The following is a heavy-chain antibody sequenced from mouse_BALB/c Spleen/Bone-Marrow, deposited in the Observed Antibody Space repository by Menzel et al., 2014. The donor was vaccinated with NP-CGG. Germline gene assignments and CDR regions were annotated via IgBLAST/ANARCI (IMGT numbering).Heavy chain of an antibody. CDR3: VLYGSICRSYAMDY. CDR2: ISPGNDNI. V-gene: IGHV1S53*02. Sequence: QVQLKESAAELVKPGASVMISCKASGYTFTDRAIHWVKQTPEQGLEWIGYISPGNDNIKDNEKFKGKATLTADRSSNTAYMLLSNLTAEDSAVYCCVLYGSICRSYAMDYWGQGTSVTVSS. CDR1: GYTFTDRA. J-gene: IGHJ4*01. D-gene: IGHD1-1*01.